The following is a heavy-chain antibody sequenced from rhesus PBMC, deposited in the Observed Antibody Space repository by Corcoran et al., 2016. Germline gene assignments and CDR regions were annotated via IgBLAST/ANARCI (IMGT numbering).Heavy chain of an antibody. CDR3: ARRRRAAATYYFDY. D-gene: IGHD6-31*01. J-gene: IGHJ4*01. V-gene: IGHV4-127*01. Sequence: QVQLQESGPGVVKPSETLSLTCAVSGYSISSGYDWSWIRQPPGKGLEWIGYIYGSSRSTNYNPSLKSRVTISKDTAKNQFSLKLSCVTAAETGVYYCARRRRAAATYYFDYWGQGVLVTVSS. CDR2: IYGSSRST. CDR1: GYSISSGYD.